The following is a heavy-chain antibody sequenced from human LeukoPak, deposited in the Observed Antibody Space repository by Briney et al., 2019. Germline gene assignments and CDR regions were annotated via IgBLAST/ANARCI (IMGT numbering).Heavy chain of an antibody. CDR1: GFPFDGYA. Sequence: PGGSLRLSCAASGFPFDGYAVRWVPQTTGEGVEGVSGTNWEGGKIGYAESVKGRFTSSRGNAKTSLYSQMNSLRVEDTAMYYCARDGLRRPPTPYCGGDCPLDYWGQGTLVSVSS. CDR3: ARDGLRRPPTPYCGGDCPLDY. CDR2: TNWEGGKI. V-gene: IGHV3-20*04. D-gene: IGHD2-21*02. J-gene: IGHJ4*02.